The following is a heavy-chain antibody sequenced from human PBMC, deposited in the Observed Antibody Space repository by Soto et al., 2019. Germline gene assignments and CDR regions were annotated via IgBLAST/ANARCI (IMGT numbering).Heavy chain of an antibody. CDR1: GFIFTTSD. V-gene: IGHV3-23*04. Sequence: EVQLVESEGGLVQPGGSLRLSCEASGFIFTTSDMSWVRQAPGKGLEWISSITITGDTTHYADSVKGRFTISRDNSRNPVYLQMNRLRGDATAVYYCGKGGGGDHGYWGQGTLVAVSS. J-gene: IGHJ4*02. CDR2: ITITGDTT. D-gene: IGHD2-21*02. CDR3: GKGGGGDHGY.